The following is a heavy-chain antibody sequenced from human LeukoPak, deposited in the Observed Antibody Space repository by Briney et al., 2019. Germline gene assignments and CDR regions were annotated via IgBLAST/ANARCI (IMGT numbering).Heavy chain of an antibody. Sequence: SETLSLTCTVSGGSISSYYWSWIRQPAGKGLEWIGRIYTSGSTKYNPSLKSRVTMSVDTSKNQFSLKLSSVTAADTAVYYCAREFHPGGRQNVLRFLEWLNPFDYWGQGTLVTVSS. CDR3: AREFHPGGRQNVLRFLEWLNPFDY. D-gene: IGHD3-3*01. V-gene: IGHV4-4*07. CDR2: IYTSGST. J-gene: IGHJ4*02. CDR1: GGSISSYY.